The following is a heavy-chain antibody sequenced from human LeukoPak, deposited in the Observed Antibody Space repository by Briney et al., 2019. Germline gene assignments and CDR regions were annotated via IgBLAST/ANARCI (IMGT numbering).Heavy chain of an antibody. J-gene: IGHJ4*02. Sequence: GGSLRLSCAASGFTFSSYAMSWVRQAPGKGLEWVSAISGSGGSTYYADSVKGRFTISRDNSKNTLHLQMNGLRAEDTAVYYCAKAPWGYDSSGYTFDYWGQGTLVTVSS. CDR1: GFTFSSYA. CDR3: AKAPWGYDSSGYTFDY. V-gene: IGHV3-23*01. D-gene: IGHD3-22*01. CDR2: ISGSGGST.